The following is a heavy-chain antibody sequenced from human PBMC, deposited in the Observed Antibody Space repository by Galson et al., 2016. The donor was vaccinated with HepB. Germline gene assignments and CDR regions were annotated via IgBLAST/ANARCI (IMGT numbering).Heavy chain of an antibody. J-gene: IGHJ1*01. CDR2: IKEDGSKT. Sequence: SLRLSCAASGFTFSRFWMHWARQAPGKGLEWVASIKEDGSKTFYVDSVKGRFTMSRDNVEESVSLQMNSLRAEDTAVYYCAKYGDEAGWNFHHWGQGTLVTVSS. CDR1: GFTFSRFW. CDR3: AKYGDEAGWNFHH. D-gene: IGHD6-19*01. V-gene: IGHV3-7*03.